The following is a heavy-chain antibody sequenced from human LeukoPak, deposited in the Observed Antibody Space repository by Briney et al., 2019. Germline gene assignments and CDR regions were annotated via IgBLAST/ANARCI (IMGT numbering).Heavy chain of an antibody. V-gene: IGHV3-30-3*01. Sequence: GRSLRLSCAASGFTFSSYAMHWVRQAPGKGLEWVAVISYDGSNKYYADSVKGRFTISRDNAYNSLYLQVDSLRAEDTAVFYCARERGSPPGSDFDFWGQGTLVTVSS. CDR3: ARERGSPPGSDFDF. CDR1: GFTFSSYA. CDR2: ISYDGSNK. J-gene: IGHJ4*02. D-gene: IGHD3-10*01.